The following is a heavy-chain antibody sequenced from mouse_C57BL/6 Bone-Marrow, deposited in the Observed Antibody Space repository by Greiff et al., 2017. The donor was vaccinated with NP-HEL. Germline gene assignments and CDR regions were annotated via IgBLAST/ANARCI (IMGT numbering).Heavy chain of an antibody. Sequence: EVKLQESGPGLVKPSQSLSLTCSVTGYSITSGYYWNWIRQFPGNKLEWMGYISYDGSNNYNPSLKNRISITRDTSKNQFFLKLNSVTTEDTATYYCARGGLFFAYWGQGTLVTVSA. D-gene: IGHD3-3*01. CDR3: ARGGLFFAY. J-gene: IGHJ3*01. CDR2: ISYDGSN. V-gene: IGHV3-6*01. CDR1: GYSITSGYY.